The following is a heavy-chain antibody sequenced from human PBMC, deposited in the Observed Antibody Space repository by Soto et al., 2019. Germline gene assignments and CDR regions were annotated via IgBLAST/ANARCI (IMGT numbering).Heavy chain of an antibody. J-gene: IGHJ4*02. V-gene: IGHV3-72*01. CDR2: IRRKPNEYTT. CDR1: GFTFSDHY. D-gene: IGHD3-10*01. CDR3: ARAQYGSGSYFNDY. Sequence: GGSLRLSCAASGFTFSDHYMDWVRQAPGKGLEWVGRIRRKPNEYTTEYAASVKSRFTISRDDSKSALYLQMNSLKSDDTAVYYCARAQYGSGSYFNDYRGQRSSVTVSS.